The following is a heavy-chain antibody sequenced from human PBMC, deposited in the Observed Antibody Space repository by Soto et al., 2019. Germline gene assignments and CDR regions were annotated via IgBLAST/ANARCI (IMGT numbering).Heavy chain of an antibody. D-gene: IGHD3-3*01. CDR1: GYTFTSYA. J-gene: IGHJ6*02. CDR2: ISTNTGNP. V-gene: IGHV7-4-1*01. Sequence: ASVKVSCKASGYTFTSYAMNWVRQAPGQGLEWMGWISTNTGNPTYAQGFTGRFVFSLDTSVSTAYLQICSLKAEDTAVYYCARELRYDFWSGYYESYYYYGMDVWGQGTTVTVSS. CDR3: ARELRYDFWSGYYESYYYYGMDV.